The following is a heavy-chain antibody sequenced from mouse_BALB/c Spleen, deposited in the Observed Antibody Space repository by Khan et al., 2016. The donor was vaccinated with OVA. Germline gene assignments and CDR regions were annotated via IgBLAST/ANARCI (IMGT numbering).Heavy chain of an antibody. CDR2: MIYSGYT. V-gene: IGHV3-8*02. CDR3: ARSTYKYAFAY. D-gene: IGHD1-3*01. J-gene: IGHJ3*01. Sequence: EVQLQESGPSLVQPSQTLSLTCSVTGDSITSGFWSWVRKFPGNKLEYMGYMIYSGYTYYNPSLKGRFSITRHTSKNQYYLKLNSVTTEDTATYYCARSTYKYAFAYWGQGALVTVSA. CDR1: GDSITSGF.